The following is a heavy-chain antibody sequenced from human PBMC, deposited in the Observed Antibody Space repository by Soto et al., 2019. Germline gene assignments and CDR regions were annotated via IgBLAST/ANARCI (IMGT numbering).Heavy chain of an antibody. CDR2: LIPIFGTA. V-gene: IGHV1-69*01. CDR1: GGTFSSYA. J-gene: IGHJ6*02. CDR3: ARVDTMVRGVSMGSYYYYGMDV. D-gene: IGHD3-10*01. Sequence: QVQLVQSGAEVKKPGSSVKVSCKASGGTFSSYAISWVRQAPGQGLEWMGGLIPIFGTANYAQKFQGRVTITADESTSPAYMELSSLRSEDTAVYYCARVDTMVRGVSMGSYYYYGMDVWGQGTTVTVSS.